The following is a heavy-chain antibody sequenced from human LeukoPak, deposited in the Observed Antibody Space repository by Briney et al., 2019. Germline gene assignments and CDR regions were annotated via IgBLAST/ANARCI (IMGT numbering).Heavy chain of an antibody. CDR2: IYPGDSDA. D-gene: IGHD2-15*01. V-gene: IGHV5-51*01. Sequence: AASLKISCKGSGYSFTSYWNGWARQMPGKGLEWIGIIYPGDSDARYSPSFQGQVTISADKSTTTAYLQWSSLKASDTAMYYCATQHPYCSGGSCYLVGYWGQGTLVTVSS. CDR3: ATQHPYCSGGSCYLVGY. J-gene: IGHJ4*02. CDR1: GYSFTSYW.